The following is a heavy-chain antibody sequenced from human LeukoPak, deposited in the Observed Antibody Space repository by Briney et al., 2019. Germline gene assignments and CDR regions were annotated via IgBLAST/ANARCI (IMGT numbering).Heavy chain of an antibody. D-gene: IGHD3-10*01. V-gene: IGHV3-23*01. Sequence: PGGSLRLSCAASGFTFSSYAMSWVRQAPGKGLEWVSAISGSGGSTYYADSVKGRFTTSRDNSENTLYLQMNSLRAEDTAVYYCAKDPYGSGSYYKAEYYFDYWGQGTLVTVSS. J-gene: IGHJ4*02. CDR1: GFTFSSYA. CDR2: ISGSGGST. CDR3: AKDPYGSGSYYKAEYYFDY.